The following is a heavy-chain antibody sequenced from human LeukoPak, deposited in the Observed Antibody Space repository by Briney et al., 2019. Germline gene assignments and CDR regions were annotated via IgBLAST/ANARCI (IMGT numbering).Heavy chain of an antibody. J-gene: IGHJ6*02. V-gene: IGHV4-59*01. CDR1: GGSISSYY. Sequence: SETLSLTCTVSGGSISSYYWSWIRQPPGKGLEWIGYIYYSGSTNYNPSLKSRVTISVDTSKNQFSLKLSSVTAADTAVYYCARVFYSSSWYSPTGYYYGMDVWGQGTTVTVSS. CDR3: ARVFYSSSWYSPTGYYYGMDV. CDR2: IYYSGST. D-gene: IGHD6-13*01.